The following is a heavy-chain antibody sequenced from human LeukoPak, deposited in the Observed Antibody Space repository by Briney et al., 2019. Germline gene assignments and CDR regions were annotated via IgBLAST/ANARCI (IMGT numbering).Heavy chain of an antibody. D-gene: IGHD2-15*01. CDR2: IYYSGST. Sequence: PSETLSLTCTVSGGSISSSSYYWGWIRQPPGKGLEWIGSIYYSGSTYYNPSLKSRVTISVDTSKNQFSLKLSSVTAADTAVYYCARQVGYCSGGSCYRGGRGFDYWGQGTLVTVSS. CDR3: ARQVGYCSGGSCYRGGRGFDY. V-gene: IGHV4-39*01. J-gene: IGHJ4*02. CDR1: GGSISSSSYY.